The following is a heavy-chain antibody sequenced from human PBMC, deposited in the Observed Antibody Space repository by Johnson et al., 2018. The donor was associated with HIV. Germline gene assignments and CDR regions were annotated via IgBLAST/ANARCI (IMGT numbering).Heavy chain of an antibody. CDR1: GFTVSSNY. V-gene: IGHV3-66*01. D-gene: IGHD3-22*01. J-gene: IGHJ3*02. Sequence: HLVASRGVLVKPGGSLRLSCAASGFTVSSNYMSWVRQAPGTGLEWVSVIYSGGSTYYADSVKGRCTVSRDNAKDSLVLQMNSLRVEDTALYYCARAMYDYERSGNYYGAFDIWGQGTMVSVFS. CDR2: IYSGGST. CDR3: ARAMYDYERSGNYYGAFDI.